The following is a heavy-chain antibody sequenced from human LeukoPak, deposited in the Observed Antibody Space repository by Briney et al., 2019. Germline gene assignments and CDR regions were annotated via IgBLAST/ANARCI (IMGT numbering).Heavy chain of an antibody. CDR1: GYSISSGYY. J-gene: IGHJ4*02. CDR2: IYYSGST. CDR3: ARDGYAPH. D-gene: IGHD5-12*01. V-gene: IGHV4-38-2*02. Sequence: SETLSLTCTASGYSISSGYYWGWIRQPPGKGLEWIGTIYYSGSTYYNPSLKSRVTISVDTSKNQFSLKLSSVTAADTAVYYCARDGYAPHWGQGTLVTVSS.